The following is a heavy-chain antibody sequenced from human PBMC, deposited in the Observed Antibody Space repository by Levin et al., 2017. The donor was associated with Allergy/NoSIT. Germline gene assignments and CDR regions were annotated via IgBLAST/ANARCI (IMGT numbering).Heavy chain of an antibody. CDR2: IYYSGST. V-gene: IGHV4-59*01. Sequence: PSETLSLTCTVSGGSISSYYWSWIRQPPGKGLEWIGYIYYSGSTNYNPSLKSRVTISVDTSKNQFSLKLSSVTAADTAVYYCARGAPTVTTYPFDYWGQGTLVTVSS. CDR3: ARGAPTVTTYPFDY. D-gene: IGHD4-17*01. J-gene: IGHJ4*02. CDR1: GGSISSYY.